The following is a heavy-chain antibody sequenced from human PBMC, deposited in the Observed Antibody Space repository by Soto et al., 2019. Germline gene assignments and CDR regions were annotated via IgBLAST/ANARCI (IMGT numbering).Heavy chain of an antibody. CDR2: ISYDGSNK. J-gene: IGHJ6*02. CDR1: GFTFSSYG. Sequence: QVQLVESGGGVVQPGRSLRLSCAASGFTFSSYGMHWVRQAPGKGLEWVAVISYDGSNKYYGDSVKGRFTISRDNSKNTLYLQMNSLRAEDTAVYYCAKDPRGPSKSVWNGMDVWGQGTTVTVSS. CDR3: AKDPRGPSKSVWNGMDV. V-gene: IGHV3-30*18. D-gene: IGHD2-15*01.